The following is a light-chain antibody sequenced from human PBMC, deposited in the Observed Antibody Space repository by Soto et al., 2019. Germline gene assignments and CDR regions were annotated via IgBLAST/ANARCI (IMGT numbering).Light chain of an antibody. CDR3: QRYNSYS. CDR2: TAP. J-gene: IGKJ1*01. V-gene: IGKV1-5*01. CDR1: QSISSH. Sequence: VTITCRASQSISSHLNWYQQKPGKAPNLLMYTAPNLQSGVPSRFSGSGFLTECTLTISCLQPDDFATYYCQRYNSYSFGQGTKVDIK.